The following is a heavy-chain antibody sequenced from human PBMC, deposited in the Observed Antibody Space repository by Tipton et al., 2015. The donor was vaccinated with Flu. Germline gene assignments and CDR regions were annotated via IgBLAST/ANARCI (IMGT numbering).Heavy chain of an antibody. CDR1: GDSISGDYY. D-gene: IGHD7-27*01. J-gene: IGHJ4*02. CDR2: IFRTGST. V-gene: IGHV4-38-2*02. CDR3: ARRVSLGSEDYFDY. Sequence: TLSLTCSISGDSISGDYYWGWIRQPPGKGLEWIGNIFRTGSTYRNSSLKSRATISIDTSKNQFSLTLKSMTAADTATYYCARRVSLGSEDYFDYWGQGALVTVSS.